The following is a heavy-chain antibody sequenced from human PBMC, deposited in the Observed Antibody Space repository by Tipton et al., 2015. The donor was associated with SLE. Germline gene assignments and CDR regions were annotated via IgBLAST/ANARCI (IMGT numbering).Heavy chain of an antibody. D-gene: IGHD2-2*01. J-gene: IGHJ2*01. CDR3: ASPGEYCSSISCYDWYFDL. V-gene: IGHV4-59*01. CDR1: GGSISSYY. Sequence: TLSLTCTVSGGSISSYYWSWVRQPPGDGLEWIGYIYFIGNTDYNPSLKSRVTISVDTSKNQLSLKLSSVTAADTAVYYCASPGEYCSSISCYDWYFDLWGRGTLVTVSS. CDR2: IYFIGNT.